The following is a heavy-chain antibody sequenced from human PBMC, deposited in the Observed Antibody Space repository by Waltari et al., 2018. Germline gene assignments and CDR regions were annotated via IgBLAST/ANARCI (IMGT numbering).Heavy chain of an antibody. CDR3: ARLVVRGFYYYYMDV. CDR1: GYSFTSYW. Sequence: EVQLVQSGAEVKKPGESLKISCKGSGYSFTSYWIGWVRQMPGKGLEWMGIIYPGDSEPRYIPSFQGQVTISADKSISTAYLQWSSLKASDTAMYYCARLVVRGFYYYYMDVWGKGTTVTVSS. J-gene: IGHJ6*03. V-gene: IGHV5-51*03. D-gene: IGHD3-10*01. CDR2: IYPGDSEP.